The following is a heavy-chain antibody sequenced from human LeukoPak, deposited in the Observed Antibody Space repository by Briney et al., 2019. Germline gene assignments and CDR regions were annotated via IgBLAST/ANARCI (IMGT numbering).Heavy chain of an antibody. D-gene: IGHD1-26*01. CDR2: IYSSGST. Sequence: PSGTLSLTCTVSGVSISSTNSYWGWIRQSPRTGLGWIGNIYSSGSTYYNPSLKSRVTISIDTSENQFSLKLTSVTAADTAVYYCARKREGPTTGIDYWGQGTLVTVSS. V-gene: IGHV4-39*07. CDR1: GVSISSTNSY. CDR3: ARKREGPTTGIDY. J-gene: IGHJ4*02.